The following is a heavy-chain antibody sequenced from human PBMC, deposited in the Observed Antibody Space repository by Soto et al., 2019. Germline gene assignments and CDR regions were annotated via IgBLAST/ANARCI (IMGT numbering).Heavy chain of an antibody. J-gene: IGHJ4*02. CDR3: AKSGPYYFAH. CDR1: GFTFAVSA. V-gene: IGHV3-23*01. Sequence: EVQLLESGGGLVQPGGSLRLSCAASGFTFAVSAMNWVRQAPGKGLEWVSTVSGSGGNTYYADSVKGRFTISRDNSKNTLYLQMNSLRAEYTAIFYCAKSGPYYFAHWGQGTLVTVSS. CDR2: VSGSGGNT.